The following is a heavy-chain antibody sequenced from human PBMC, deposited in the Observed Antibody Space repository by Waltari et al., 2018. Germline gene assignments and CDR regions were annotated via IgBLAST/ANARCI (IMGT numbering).Heavy chain of an antibody. Sequence: QVQLVQSGAEVKKPGPPVKVSCKASGGTFRSYAISWVRQAPGQGLEWMGRIIPIVGTANYAQKFQGRVTITADKSTSTAYMELSSLRSEDTAVYYCARDDTVTRRIDYWGQGTLVTVSS. CDR3: ARDDTVTRRIDY. D-gene: IGHD4-17*01. J-gene: IGHJ4*02. V-gene: IGHV1-69*08. CDR1: GGTFRSYA. CDR2: IIPIVGTA.